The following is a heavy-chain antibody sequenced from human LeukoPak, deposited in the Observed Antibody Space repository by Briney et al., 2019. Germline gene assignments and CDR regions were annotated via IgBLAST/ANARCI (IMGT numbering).Heavy chain of an antibody. J-gene: IGHJ6*03. V-gene: IGHV1-2*02. CDR2: INPNSGGT. D-gene: IGHD5-12*01. Sequence: ASVKVSCKASGYTFTGYFIHWVRQAPGQGLEWMGWINPNSGGTNYAQKFQGRVTMTRDTSISTAYMELSRLRSDDTAVYYCARDYVDIVATSYYYYMDVWGKGTTVTVSS. CDR1: GYTFTGYF. CDR3: ARDYVDIVATSYYYYMDV.